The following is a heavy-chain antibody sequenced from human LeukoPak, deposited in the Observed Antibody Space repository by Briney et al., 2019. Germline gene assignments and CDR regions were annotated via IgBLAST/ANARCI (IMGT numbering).Heavy chain of an antibody. J-gene: IGHJ4*02. CDR3: AKTQAVAGALEY. V-gene: IGHV3-30*02. D-gene: IGHD6-19*01. Sequence: GGSLRLSCAASGFTFSNYGMHWVRQAPGRGLEWVAFIRYDGSDTYYADSVKGRFTISRDNFKNTLFLQMNSLTTEDTAVYYCAKTQAVAGALEYWGQGTLVTVSS. CDR2: IRYDGSDT. CDR1: GFTFSNYG.